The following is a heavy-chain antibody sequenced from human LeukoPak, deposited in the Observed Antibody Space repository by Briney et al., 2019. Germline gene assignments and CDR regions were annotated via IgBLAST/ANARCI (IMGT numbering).Heavy chain of an antibody. V-gene: IGHV1-69*13. D-gene: IGHD3-16*01. CDR3: AGVPYYYDSRGYPPNDY. Sequence: GASVKVSFKASGGSFNTYTVSWVRQAPGQGLEWMGGIIPTFGAINYAQKFEGRVTITADEASSTAYLELSSLRSEDTAIYYCAGVPYYYDSRGYPPNDYWGQGTLVTVSS. CDR2: IIPTFGAI. J-gene: IGHJ4*02. CDR1: GGSFNTYT.